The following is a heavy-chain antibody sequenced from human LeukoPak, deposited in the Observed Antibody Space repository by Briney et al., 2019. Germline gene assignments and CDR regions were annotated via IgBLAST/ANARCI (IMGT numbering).Heavy chain of an antibody. CDR3: ARDAPDTAHDY. D-gene: IGHD5-18*01. J-gene: IGHJ4*02. V-gene: IGHV4-30-2*01. Sequence: RSETLSLTCTVSGGSISSGGYYWSWIRQPPGKGLEWIGYIYHSGSTYYNPSLKSRVTISVDRSKNQFSLKLSSVTAADTAVYYCARDAPDTAHDYWGQGTLVTVSS. CDR2: IYHSGST. CDR1: GGSISSGGYY.